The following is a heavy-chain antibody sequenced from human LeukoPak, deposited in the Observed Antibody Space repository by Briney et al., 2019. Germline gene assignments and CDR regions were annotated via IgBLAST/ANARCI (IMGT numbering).Heavy chain of an antibody. Sequence: GASVKVSCKASGYTFTGYYMHWVRQDPRRGLQWMGWINPNTGGTDYAQKFQGRVTMTRDTSISTVYMELSSLRSDDTAVYYCARADSVPAGDYHYWYMDVWGKGTTVTVSS. V-gene: IGHV1-2*02. D-gene: IGHD2-2*01. CDR3: ARADSVPAGDYHYWYMDV. CDR1: GYTFTGYY. CDR2: INPNTGGT. J-gene: IGHJ6*03.